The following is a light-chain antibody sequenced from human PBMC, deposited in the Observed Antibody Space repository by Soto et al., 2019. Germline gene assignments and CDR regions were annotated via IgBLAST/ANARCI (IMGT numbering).Light chain of an antibody. Sequence: EILLTQSPGTLSLSPGERATLSCRASQSVVSSYVAWYQQKPGQAPRLLIYAASTRATGIPARFSGSGSGTEFTLTISSLQSEDFAVYYCQQYNNWPPWTFGQGTKVDI. CDR2: AAS. CDR1: QSVVSS. V-gene: IGKV3-15*01. J-gene: IGKJ1*01. CDR3: QQYNNWPPWT.